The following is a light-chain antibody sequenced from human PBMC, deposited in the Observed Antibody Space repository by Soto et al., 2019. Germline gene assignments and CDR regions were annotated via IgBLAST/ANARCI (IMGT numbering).Light chain of an antibody. J-gene: IGKJ1*01. CDR1: QSVSSN. CDR3: QQYNNWPWT. CDR2: GAS. V-gene: IGKV3-15*01. Sequence: ERVMTESPATLSVSRWERATLSCRASQSVSSNLAWYQQKPGQAPRLLIYGASTRATGIPARFSGSGSGTEFTLTISSLQSEDLAVYYCQQYNNWPWTFGQGTKVDIK.